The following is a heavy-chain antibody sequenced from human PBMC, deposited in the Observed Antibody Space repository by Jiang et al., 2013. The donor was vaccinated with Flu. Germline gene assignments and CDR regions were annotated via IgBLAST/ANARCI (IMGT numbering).Heavy chain of an antibody. Sequence: GAEVKKPGESLKISCKGSGYSFTNYWIGWVRQMPGKGLEWMGRIDPSDSYTKYSPSFQGHVTISADKSISTAYLKWSSLKASDTAIYYCARNSAYHFDYWGQGTPVTVSS. V-gene: IGHV5-10-1*01. J-gene: IGHJ4*02. CDR1: GYSFTNYW. CDR2: IDPSDSYT. D-gene: IGHD4-23*01. CDR3: ARNSAYHFDY.